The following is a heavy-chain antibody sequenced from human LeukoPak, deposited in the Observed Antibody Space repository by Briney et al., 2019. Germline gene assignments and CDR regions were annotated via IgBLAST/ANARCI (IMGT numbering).Heavy chain of an antibody. Sequence: SGTLSLTCTVSGGSISSYYWSWIRQPPGKGLEWIGYIYYSGSTNYNPSLKSRVTISVDTSKNQFSLKLSSVTAADTAVYYCARVRGSVVAATIWFDPWGQGTLVTVSS. CDR2: IYYSGST. D-gene: IGHD2-15*01. CDR1: GGSISSYY. J-gene: IGHJ5*02. CDR3: ARVRGSVVAATIWFDP. V-gene: IGHV4-59*01.